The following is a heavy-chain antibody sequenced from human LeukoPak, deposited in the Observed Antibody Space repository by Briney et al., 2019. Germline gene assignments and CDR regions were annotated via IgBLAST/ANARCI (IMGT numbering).Heavy chain of an antibody. V-gene: IGHV4-39*01. J-gene: IGHJ6*03. Sequence: SETLSLTCTVSGGSISSSSYYWGWIRQPPGKGLEWIGSIYYSGSTYYNPSLKSRVTISVDTSKNQFSLKLSSVTAADTAVYYCARPLRGMYSSSRRAKRPYYMDVWGKGTTVTVSS. D-gene: IGHD6-6*01. CDR3: ARPLRGMYSSSRRAKRPYYMDV. CDR1: GGSISSSSYY. CDR2: IYYSGST.